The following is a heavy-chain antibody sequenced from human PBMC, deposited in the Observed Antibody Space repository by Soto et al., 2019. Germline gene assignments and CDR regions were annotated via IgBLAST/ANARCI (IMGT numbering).Heavy chain of an antibody. J-gene: IGHJ6*02. D-gene: IGHD3-10*01. CDR2: IYSGGST. CDR3: ARDQSSIMVRGRYYYYGMDV. CDR1: GFTVSSNY. V-gene: IGHV3-66*01. Sequence: PGGSLRLSCAASGFTVSSNYMSWVRQAPGKGLEWVSVIYSGGSTYYADSVKGRFTISRDNSKNTLYLQMSSLRAEDTAVYYCARDQSSIMVRGRYYYYGMDVWGQGTTVTVSS.